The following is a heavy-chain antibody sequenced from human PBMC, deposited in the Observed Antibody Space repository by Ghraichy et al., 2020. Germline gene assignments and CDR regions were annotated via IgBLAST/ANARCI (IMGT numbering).Heavy chain of an antibody. Sequence: GGSLRLSCAASGFTFSSYAMSWVRQAPGKGLEWVSAISGSGGSTYYADSVKGRFTISRDNSKNTLYLQMNSLRAEDTAVYYCAKDLRFNYDILTGYPRPGDYWGQGTLVTVSS. J-gene: IGHJ4*02. CDR1: GFTFSSYA. V-gene: IGHV3-23*01. CDR2: ISGSGGST. D-gene: IGHD3-9*01. CDR3: AKDLRFNYDILTGYPRPGDY.